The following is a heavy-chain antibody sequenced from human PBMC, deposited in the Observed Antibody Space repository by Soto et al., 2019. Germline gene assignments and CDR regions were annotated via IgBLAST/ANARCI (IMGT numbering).Heavy chain of an antibody. CDR1: GGCISIYY. CDR3: ARFRNTSAGFDP. CDR2: IYYSGST. V-gene: IGHV4-59*01. Sequence: PSGALYRNCTDFGGCISIYYWSWIRQPPGKGLEWIGYIYYSGSTNYNPSLKSRVTISVDTSKNQFSLKLSSVTAADTAVYYCARFRNTSAGFDPRGQGTLATGSS. J-gene: IGHJ5*02. D-gene: IGHD3-10*01.